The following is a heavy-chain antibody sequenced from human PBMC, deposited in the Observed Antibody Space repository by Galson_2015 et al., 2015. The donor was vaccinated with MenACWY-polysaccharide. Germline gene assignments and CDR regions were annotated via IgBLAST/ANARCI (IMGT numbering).Heavy chain of an antibody. CDR2: ISGSGGST. CDR1: GFTFSSYA. J-gene: IGHJ4*02. V-gene: IGHV3-23*01. CDR3: AKVGGYGYPIMRFDY. D-gene: IGHD5-18*01. Sequence: SLRLSCAASGFTFSSYAMSWVRQAPGEGLEWVSAISGSGGSTYYADSVKGRFTISRDNSKNTLYLQMNSLRAEDTAVYYCAKVGGYGYPIMRFDYWGQGTLVTVSS.